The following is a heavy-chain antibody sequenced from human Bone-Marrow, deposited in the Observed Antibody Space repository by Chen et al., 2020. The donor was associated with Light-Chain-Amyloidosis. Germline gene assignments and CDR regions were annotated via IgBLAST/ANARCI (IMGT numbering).Heavy chain of an antibody. CDR2: IYPDDSDA. CDR1: GYTFPNYW. J-gene: IGHJ4*02. CDR3: AXXXDGYNFDY. D-gene: IGHD5-12*01. Sequence: SLKISCKGSGYTFPNYWIGWVRQMPGKGLEWMGVIYPDDSDARYSPSFEGQVTISXXXSXTXXXXXXXXXXXXXXXXXXXAXXXDGYNFDYWGQGTLVTVSS. V-gene: IGHV5-51*01.